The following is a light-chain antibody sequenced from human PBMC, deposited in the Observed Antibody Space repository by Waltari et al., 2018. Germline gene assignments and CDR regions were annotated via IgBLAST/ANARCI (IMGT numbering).Light chain of an antibody. J-gene: IGKJ4*01. CDR3: LQYQAYPLT. Sequence: DIQMTQSPSSLSASVGDRVTITCRAGQDITKYLAWFQQKPGRAPKSLIYGAFILQSGVSSNFSGSGSGTDFTLTITSLQPEDFGTYYCLQYQAYPLTVGGGTKVDIK. V-gene: IGKV1-16*02. CDR1: QDITKY. CDR2: GAF.